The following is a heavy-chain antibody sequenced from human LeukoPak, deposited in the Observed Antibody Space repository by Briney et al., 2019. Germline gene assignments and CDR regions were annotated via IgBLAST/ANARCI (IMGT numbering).Heavy chain of an antibody. CDR1: GYTFTGYY. Sequence: GASVKVSCKASGYTFTGYYMHWVRQAPGQGLEWMGWINPNSGGTNYAQKFQGRVTVTRDTSISTAYMELSRLRSDDTAVYYCARSPLTAPAFDIWGQGTMVTVSS. V-gene: IGHV1-2*02. J-gene: IGHJ3*02. CDR2: INPNSGGT. CDR3: ARSPLTAPAFDI. D-gene: IGHD5-18*01.